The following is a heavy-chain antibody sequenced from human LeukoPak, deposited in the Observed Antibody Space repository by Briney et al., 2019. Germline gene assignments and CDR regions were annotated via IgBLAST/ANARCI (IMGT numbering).Heavy chain of an antibody. Sequence: SETLSLTCTVSGGSISSSSYYWGWIRQPPGKGLEWIGSIYYSGSTYYNPSLKSRVTISVDTSKNQFSLKLSSVTAADTAVYYCARDHLGYCSGGSCLPFDYWGQGTLVTVSS. V-gene: IGHV4-39*07. CDR2: IYYSGST. D-gene: IGHD2-15*01. CDR3: ARDHLGYCSGGSCLPFDY. J-gene: IGHJ4*02. CDR1: GGSISSSSYY.